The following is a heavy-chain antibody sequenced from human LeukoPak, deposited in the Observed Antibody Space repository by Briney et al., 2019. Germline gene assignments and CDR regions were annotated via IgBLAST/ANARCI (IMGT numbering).Heavy chain of an antibody. D-gene: IGHD4-17*01. J-gene: IGHJ4*02. CDR3: AMSQATVPTRPFDY. V-gene: IGHV3-48*03. CDR2: ISSSGSTI. CDR1: GFTFGSYE. Sequence: PGGSLRLSCAASGFTFGSYEMNWVRQAPGKGLEWVSYISSSGSTIYYAVSVKGRFTISRDNAKNSLYLQMNSLRAEDTAVYYCAMSQATVPTRPFDYWGQGTLVTVSS.